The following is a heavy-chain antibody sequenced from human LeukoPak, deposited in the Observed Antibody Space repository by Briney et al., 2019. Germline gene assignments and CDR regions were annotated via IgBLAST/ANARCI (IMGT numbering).Heavy chain of an antibody. D-gene: IGHD3-16*01. CDR3: ARGLSASEEAY. V-gene: IGHV4-34*01. J-gene: IGHJ4*02. CDR1: GGSFSGYY. Sequence: SETLSLTCAVYGGSFSGYYWSWIRQPPGKGREWIGEINHSGSPNYNPSLKSRVTISVDTSKNQFSLKLTSVTAADTAVYYCARGLSASEEAYWGQGTLVTVSS. CDR2: INHSGSP.